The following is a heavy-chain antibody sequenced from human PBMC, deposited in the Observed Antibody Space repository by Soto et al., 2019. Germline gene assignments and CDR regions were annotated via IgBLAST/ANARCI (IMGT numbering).Heavy chain of an antibody. CDR3: AKDLGFLESSTYF. J-gene: IGHJ4*02. V-gene: IGHV3-33*03. D-gene: IGHD3-3*01. CDR2: VWANGINN. CDR1: GFMFTNYG. Sequence: HPGGSLRLSCAASGFMFTNYGMHWVRQAPGKGLEWVAVVWANGINNYYAAFVEGRFTISRDNSKNTLYLQMNSLRAEDTAVYYCAKDLGFLESSTYFWGQGTLVTVSS.